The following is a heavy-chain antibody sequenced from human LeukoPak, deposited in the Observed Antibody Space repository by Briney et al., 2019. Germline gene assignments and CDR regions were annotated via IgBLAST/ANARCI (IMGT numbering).Heavy chain of an antibody. D-gene: IGHD6-25*01. CDR2: IGADCSNT. CDR3: ARDVASATSLQWFDL. CDR1: GYTFSKYD. V-gene: IGHV1-18*01. J-gene: IGHJ5*02. Sequence: ASVKVSCKASGYTFSKYDLSWVRQAPGQGLEWMGWIGADCSNTKYAKKFQDRVTMTIDTSASTVYMELRSLRSDDTAVYYCARDVASATSLQWFDLWGQGTLVIVSS.